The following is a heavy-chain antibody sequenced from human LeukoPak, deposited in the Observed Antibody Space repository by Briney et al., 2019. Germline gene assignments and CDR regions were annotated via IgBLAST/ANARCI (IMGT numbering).Heavy chain of an antibody. Sequence: SETLSLTCTVSGYSISTGYYWDWIRQPPGKGLEWIGTCYHGGSTYYNPSLKSRVTISVDTSKNQFSLNLTSVTAADTAVYYCARQTYSSGWPNWFDPWGQGTLVTVSS. V-gene: IGHV4-38-2*02. J-gene: IGHJ5*02. CDR2: CYHGGST. CDR3: ARQTYSSGWPNWFDP. CDR1: GYSISTGYY. D-gene: IGHD6-19*01.